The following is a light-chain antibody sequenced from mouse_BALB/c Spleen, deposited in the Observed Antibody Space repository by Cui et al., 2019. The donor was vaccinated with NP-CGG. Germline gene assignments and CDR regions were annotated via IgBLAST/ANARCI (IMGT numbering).Light chain of an antibody. J-gene: IGLJ1*01. CDR3: ALWYSNHWV. CDR1: TGVVTTSNY. Sequence: AVVPQESALTTSPGETVTLTCRSSTGVVTTSNYANWVQEKPDHLFTGLIGGTNNRPPGVPARFSGSLIGDKAALTITGAQTEDEAIYFCALWYSNHWVFGGGTKLTVL. V-gene: IGLV1*01. CDR2: GTN.